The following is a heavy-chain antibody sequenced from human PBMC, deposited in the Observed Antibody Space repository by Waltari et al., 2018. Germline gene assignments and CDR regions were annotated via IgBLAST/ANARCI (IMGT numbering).Heavy chain of an antibody. CDR2: ICSSSRYT. J-gene: IGHJ6*03. CDR3: ARFRYYYMDV. CDR1: GFTFSSYS. V-gene: IGHV3-21*01. Sequence: EVLLVESGGGLVQPGGSLRLSCAASGFTFSSYSMTCVRQATGKGLEWVSSICSSSRYTDYADSVKGRFTIARDKAKNSLYLQMNSLRAEETAVYYCARFRYYYMDVWGKGTTVTISS.